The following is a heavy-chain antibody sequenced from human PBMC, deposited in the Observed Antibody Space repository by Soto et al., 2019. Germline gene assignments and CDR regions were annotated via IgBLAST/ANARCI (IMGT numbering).Heavy chain of an antibody. CDR3: ARAVVVPAATPGGWFDP. CDR2: INAGNGNT. V-gene: IGHV1-3*01. J-gene: IGHJ5*02. D-gene: IGHD2-2*01. CDR1: GYTFTSYA. Sequence: ASVKVSCKASGYTFTSYAMHWVRQAPGQRLEWMGWINAGNGNTKYSQKFQGRVTITRDTSASTAYMELSSLRSEDTAVYYCARAVVVPAATPGGWFDPWGQGTLVTVSS.